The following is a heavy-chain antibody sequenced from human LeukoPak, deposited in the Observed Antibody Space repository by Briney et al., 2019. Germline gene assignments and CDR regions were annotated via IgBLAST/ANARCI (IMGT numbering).Heavy chain of an antibody. Sequence: QPGGSLRLSCAASGFTFSSYWMSWVRQAPGKGLEWVANIKQDGSEKYYVDSVKGRFTISRDNAKNSLYLQMNSVRAEETAVYYCARDYSGYRAPYYFDYWGQGTMVTVSS. J-gene: IGHJ4*02. CDR2: IKQDGSEK. D-gene: IGHD1-26*01. CDR3: ARDYSGYRAPYYFDY. CDR1: GFTFSSYW. V-gene: IGHV3-7*01.